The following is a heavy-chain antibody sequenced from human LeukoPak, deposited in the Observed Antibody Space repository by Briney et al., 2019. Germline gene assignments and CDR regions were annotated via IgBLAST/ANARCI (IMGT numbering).Heavy chain of an antibody. V-gene: IGHV4-59*08. J-gene: IGHJ4*02. D-gene: IGHD2-8*01. Sequence: SETLSLTCTVSGGYISSYYWSWIRQPPGKGLEWIGYIYYSGSTNYNPSLKSRVTISVDTSKNQFSLKLSSVTAADTAVYYCARHGPDIVLIIWGQGTLVTVSS. CDR2: IYYSGST. CDR3: ARHGPDIVLII. CDR1: GGYISSYY.